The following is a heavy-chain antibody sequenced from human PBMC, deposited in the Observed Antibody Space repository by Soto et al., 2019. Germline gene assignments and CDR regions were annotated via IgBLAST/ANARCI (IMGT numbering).Heavy chain of an antibody. D-gene: IGHD6-25*01. CDR2: IYYSGST. J-gene: IGHJ4*02. Sequence: QVQLQESGPGLVKPSETLSLTCTVSGGSISSYYWSWIRQPPGKGLEWIGYIYYSGSTNYNPSLKSRVTISVDTSKNQFSLKLSSMTAADTAVYYCARVNSGGANYWGQGTLATVSS. V-gene: IGHV4-59*01. CDR3: ARVNSGGANY. CDR1: GGSISSYY.